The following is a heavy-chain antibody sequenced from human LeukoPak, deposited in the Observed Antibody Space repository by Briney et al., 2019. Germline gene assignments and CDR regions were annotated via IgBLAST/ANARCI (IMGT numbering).Heavy chain of an antibody. CDR2: IKQDGSEK. D-gene: IGHD3-9*01. CDR1: GFTFSSYW. CDR3: ARDPRDWYSFRWFDP. J-gene: IGHJ5*02. Sequence: PGGSLRLSCAASGFTFSSYWMSWVRQAPGKGLEWVANIKQDGSEKYYVDSVKGRFTISRDNAKNSLYLQMNSLRAEDTAVYYCARDPRDWYSFRWFDPWGQGTLVTVSS. V-gene: IGHV3-7*01.